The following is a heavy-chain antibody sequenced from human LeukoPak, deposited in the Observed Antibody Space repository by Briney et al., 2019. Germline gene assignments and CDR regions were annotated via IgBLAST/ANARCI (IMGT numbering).Heavy chain of an antibody. CDR2: IYYSGNT. Sequence: PSETLSLTCTVSGGSIGTYYWSWIRQPPGKGLEWIGYIYYSGNTNYNPSLKSRVTISLDTSKNQFSLKVNSVTAADTAVYYCARGSRSSSSRKDYYYGMDVWGQGTTVTVSS. V-gene: IGHV4-59*12. CDR3: ARGSRSSSSRKDYYYGMDV. J-gene: IGHJ6*02. CDR1: GGSIGTYY. D-gene: IGHD6-6*01.